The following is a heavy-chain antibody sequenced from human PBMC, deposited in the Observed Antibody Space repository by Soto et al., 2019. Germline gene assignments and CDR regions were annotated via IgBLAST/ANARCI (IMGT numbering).Heavy chain of an antibody. J-gene: IGHJ4*02. CDR1: GFFFSSYG. V-gene: IGHV3-23*01. D-gene: IGHD6-13*01. CDR2: IGGSGGYT. Sequence: VGSLRLSCAASGFFFSSYGMSWVRQAPGKGLEWVSGIGGSGGYTSYADSVKGRFTISRDNSKNTLYLQMKSLRADDTAVYYCAKDAAMVSSTFNYFDYWGQGTLVTVSS. CDR3: AKDAAMVSSTFNYFDY.